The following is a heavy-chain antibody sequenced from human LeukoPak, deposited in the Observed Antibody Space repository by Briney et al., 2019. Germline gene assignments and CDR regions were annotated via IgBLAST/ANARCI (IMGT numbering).Heavy chain of an antibody. CDR3: AKSVDGGNSPFDY. J-gene: IGHJ4*02. CDR1: GYSISSSNW. V-gene: IGHV4-28*01. CDR2: IYYSGNT. D-gene: IGHD4-23*01. Sequence: PSETLSLTCAVSGYSISSSNWWGWIRQPPGKGLEWIGYIYYSGNTHYNPSLKSRVTMSVDTSKNQFSLNLSSVTAVDTAIYYCAKSVDGGNSPFDYWGQGTLVTVSS.